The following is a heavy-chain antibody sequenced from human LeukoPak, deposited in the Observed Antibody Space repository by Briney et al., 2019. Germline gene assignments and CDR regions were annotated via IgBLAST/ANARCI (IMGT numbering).Heavy chain of an antibody. V-gene: IGHV4-59*01. CDR2: IYYSGST. Sequence: SETLSLTCTVSGGSISSYYWSWIRQPPGKGLEWIGYIYYSGSTTYNPSLKSRVTISVDTSKNQFSLKLSSVTAADTAVYYCARDLFSGDSSGYLNAFDIWGQGTMVTVSS. CDR3: ARDLFSGDSSGYLNAFDI. D-gene: IGHD3-22*01. CDR1: GGSISSYY. J-gene: IGHJ3*02.